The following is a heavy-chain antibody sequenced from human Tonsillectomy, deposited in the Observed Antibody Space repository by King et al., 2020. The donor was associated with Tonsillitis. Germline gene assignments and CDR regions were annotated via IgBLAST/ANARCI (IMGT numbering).Heavy chain of an antibody. CDR1: GFTFSSYA. CDR3: AKSEDYSGSGGYDH. V-gene: IGHV3-30*02. D-gene: IGHD3-10*01. J-gene: IGHJ4*02. CDR2: IRYDGSNK. Sequence: VQLVESGGGVVQPGGSLRLSCAASGFTFSSYAMHWVRQAPGKGLEWVAFIRYDGSNKYYADSVKGRFTISRDNSKNTLYLQMNSLRGDDTAVYYCAKSEDYSGSGGYDHWGQGTLVTVSS.